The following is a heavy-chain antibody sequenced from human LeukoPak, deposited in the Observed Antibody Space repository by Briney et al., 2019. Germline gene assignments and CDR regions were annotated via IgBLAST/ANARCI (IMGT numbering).Heavy chain of an antibody. CDR3: ARDLIVYGDYEGAYYFDY. Sequence: GGSLRLSCAASGFTFSSYSMNWVRQAPGKGLEWVSYISSSSSTIYYADSVKGRFTISRDNAKNSLYLQMNSLRAEDTAVYYCARDLIVYGDYEGAYYFDYWGQGTLVTVS. CDR1: GFTFSSYS. D-gene: IGHD4-17*01. J-gene: IGHJ4*02. CDR2: ISSSSSTI. V-gene: IGHV3-48*01.